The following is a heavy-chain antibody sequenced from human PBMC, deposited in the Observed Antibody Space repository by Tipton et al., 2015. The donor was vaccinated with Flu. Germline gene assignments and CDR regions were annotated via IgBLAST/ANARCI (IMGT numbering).Heavy chain of an antibody. Sequence: TLSLTCTVSGGSISSYYWGWIRQPPGKGLEWIGNVHQAGTTYYNPSLRSRVTISLDRPKNQFSLRLTSVTAADTAIYYCARRDYSNYVSEPKNWFDPWGQGTLVTVSS. V-gene: IGHV4-59*08. J-gene: IGHJ5*02. D-gene: IGHD4-11*01. CDR1: GGSISSYY. CDR2: VHQAGTT. CDR3: ARRDYSNYVSEPKNWFDP.